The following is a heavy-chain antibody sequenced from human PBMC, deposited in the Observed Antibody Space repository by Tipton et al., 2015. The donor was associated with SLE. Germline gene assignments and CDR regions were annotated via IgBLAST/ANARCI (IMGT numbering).Heavy chain of an antibody. J-gene: IGHJ4*02. CDR1: GGSFSGYY. Sequence: TLSLTCAVYGGSFSGYYWSWIRQPPGKGLEWIGEINHSGGTNYNPSLKSRVTISVDTSKNQFSLQLSSVTAADTAVYYCARDLWGTQATEYWGQGTLVTVSS. D-gene: IGHD3-16*01. V-gene: IGHV4-34*01. CDR2: INHSGGT. CDR3: ARDLWGTQATEY.